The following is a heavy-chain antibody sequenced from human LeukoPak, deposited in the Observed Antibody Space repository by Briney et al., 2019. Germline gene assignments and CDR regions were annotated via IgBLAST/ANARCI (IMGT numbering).Heavy chain of an antibody. D-gene: IGHD3-10*01. Sequence: GGSLRLSCAASGITFSSYAMNWVRQAPGKGLEWVSAITASGGTSFYADSVRGRFTISRDNSKNTLYLQMSSLRADDTAVYFCAKGTGSGTYNCDDWGQGTLVTVSS. CDR3: AKGTGSGTYNCDD. CDR1: GITFSSYA. V-gene: IGHV3-23*01. J-gene: IGHJ4*02. CDR2: ITASGGTS.